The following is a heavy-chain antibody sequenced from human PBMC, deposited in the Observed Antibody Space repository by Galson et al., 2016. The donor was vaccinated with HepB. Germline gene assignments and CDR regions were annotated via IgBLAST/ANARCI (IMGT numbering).Heavy chain of an antibody. CDR3: ARDREVGYFDY. CDR2: ISGSADNT. CDR1: GFTFSTYA. V-gene: IGHV3-23*01. D-gene: IGHD3-10*01. J-gene: IGHJ4*02. Sequence: SLRLSCAASGFTFSTYAMTWVRQAPGKGLEWVSTISGSADNTYYADSVKGRFTISRDNSKNTLYLQMNSLRAEDTAVYYCARDREVGYFDYWGQGTLVTVSS.